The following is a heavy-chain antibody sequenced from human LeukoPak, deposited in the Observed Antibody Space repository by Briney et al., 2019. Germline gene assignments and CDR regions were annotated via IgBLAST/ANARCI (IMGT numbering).Heavy chain of an antibody. V-gene: IGHV4-59*11. CDR3: ARVLAIFGLDTTDFYMDV. D-gene: IGHD3/OR15-3a*01. J-gene: IGHJ6*03. CDR2: TSGSI. Sequence: ETMCLTCTSSGESISSHYGGWISKHTGKGLEWIGYTSGSISDNPSLKSRVAVSVDPSQNQVSLSLTSVTAADTAVYYCARVLAIFGLDTTDFYMDVWGKGTTVTVSS. CDR1: GESISSHY.